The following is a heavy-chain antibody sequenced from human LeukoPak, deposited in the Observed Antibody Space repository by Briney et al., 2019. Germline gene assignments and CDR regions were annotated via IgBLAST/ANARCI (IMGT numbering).Heavy chain of an antibody. CDR2: INHSGST. CDR3: ARASHGWYFDL. Sequence: PSETLSLTCAVYGGSFSAYYWSWIRQPPGKGLEWIGEINHSGSTKYNPSLKSRVTISGDTSKNQFSLKLTSVTAADTAVYYCARASHGWYFDLWGRGTLVTVSS. CDR1: GGSFSAYY. V-gene: IGHV4-34*01. J-gene: IGHJ2*01. D-gene: IGHD6-6*01.